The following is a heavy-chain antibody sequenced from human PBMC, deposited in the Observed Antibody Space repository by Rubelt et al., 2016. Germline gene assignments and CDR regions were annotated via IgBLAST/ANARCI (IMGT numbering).Heavy chain of an antibody. CDR3: ARRDGYNWDDAFDI. CDR1: GYTFTGYY. J-gene: IGHJ3*02. CDR2: INPNSCGT. D-gene: IGHD5-24*01. V-gene: IGHV1-2*02. Sequence: QVQLVQSGAEVKKPVASVKVSCKASGYTFTGYYMHVVRQAPGQGLEWLGLINPNSCGTKYAQKFQGRVTRTRDTSISTAYIGLSRLRSDDTAVYYCARRDGYNWDDAFDIWGQGTMVTVSS.